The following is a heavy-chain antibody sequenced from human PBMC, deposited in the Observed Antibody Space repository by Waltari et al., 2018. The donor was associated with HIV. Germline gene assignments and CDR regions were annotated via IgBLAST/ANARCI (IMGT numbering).Heavy chain of an antibody. CDR1: GFTFSSYG. Sequence: QVQLVESGGGVVQPGRSLRLSCATSGFTFSSYGMHWVRQAPGKGLGWVAVLSYNGSNKFYTNSVKGRFTISRDNSKNTLYLQMNSLRAEDTAVYYCAKTGYGDYGRDDWGQGTLVTVSS. D-gene: IGHD4-17*01. J-gene: IGHJ4*02. CDR3: AKTGYGDYGRDD. V-gene: IGHV3-30*18. CDR2: LSYNGSNK.